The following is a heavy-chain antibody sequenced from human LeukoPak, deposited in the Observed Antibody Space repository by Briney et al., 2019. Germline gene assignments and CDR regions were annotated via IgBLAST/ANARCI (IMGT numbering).Heavy chain of an antibody. CDR2: ISGSGGST. CDR3: AKEAGSGYYAYYYYGMDV. Sequence: PGGSLGLSCAASGFTFSSYAMSWVRQAPGKGLEWVSAISGSGGSTYYADSVKGRFTISRDNSKNTLYLQMNSLRAEDTAVYYCAKEAGSGYYAYYYYGMDVWGQGTTVTVSS. D-gene: IGHD3-3*01. J-gene: IGHJ6*02. V-gene: IGHV3-23*01. CDR1: GFTFSSYA.